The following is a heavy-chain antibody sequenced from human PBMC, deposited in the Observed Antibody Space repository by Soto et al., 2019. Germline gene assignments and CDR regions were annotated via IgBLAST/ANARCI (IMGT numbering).Heavy chain of an antibody. V-gene: IGHV1-69*13. CDR3: ARDIGMATTGAFDI. J-gene: IGHJ3*02. Sequence: SVKVSCKASGGTFSSYAISWVRQAPGQGLEWMGGIIPIFGTANYAQKFQGRVTITADESTSTAYMELSSLRSEDTAVYYCARDIGMATTGAFDIWGQGTMVTVSS. D-gene: IGHD5-12*01. CDR2: IIPIFGTA. CDR1: GGTFSSYA.